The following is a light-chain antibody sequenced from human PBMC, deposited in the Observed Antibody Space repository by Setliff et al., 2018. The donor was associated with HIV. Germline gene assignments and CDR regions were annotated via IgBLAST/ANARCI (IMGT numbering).Light chain of an antibody. Sequence: QSALTQPPSASGTPGQRVIISCSGSYSNIATHTVNWYQQLPGTAPRLLVYNTDQRPSGVPDRFSDSKSGNSAFLTISGLQTEDEADYHCCSYAGEHTKVVFGGGTKVTVL. J-gene: IGLJ2*01. CDR2: NTD. CDR3: CSYAGEHTKVV. V-gene: IGLV1-44*01. CDR1: YSNIATHT.